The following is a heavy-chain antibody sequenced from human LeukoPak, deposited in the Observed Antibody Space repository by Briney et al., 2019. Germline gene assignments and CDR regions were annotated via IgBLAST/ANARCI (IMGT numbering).Heavy chain of an antibody. CDR1: GFTFSSYS. D-gene: IGHD3-22*01. J-gene: IGHJ4*02. CDR2: ISSSSSYI. CDR3: AREGLYYYDSTGIFDY. Sequence: GGSLRLSCAASGFTFSSYSMNWVRQAPGKGLEWVSSISSSSSYIYYADSVKGRFTISRDNAKNSLYLQMSSLRAEDTAVYYCAREGLYYYDSTGIFDYWGQGTLVTVSS. V-gene: IGHV3-21*01.